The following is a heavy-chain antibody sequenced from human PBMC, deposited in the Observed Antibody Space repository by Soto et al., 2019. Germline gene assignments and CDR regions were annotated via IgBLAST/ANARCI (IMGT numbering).Heavy chain of an antibody. V-gene: IGHV4-59*01. CDR1: GGSISSYY. CDR3: ATSKGNWNYPIYYYYYGMDV. J-gene: IGHJ6*02. CDR2: IYYSGST. D-gene: IGHD1-7*01. Sequence: QVQLQESGPGLVKPSETLSLTCTVSGGSISSYYWSWIRQPPGKGLEWIGYIYYSGSTNYNPSLKSRVTISVDTSKNQFSLKLSSVTAADTAVYYCATSKGNWNYPIYYYYYGMDVWGQGTTVTVSS.